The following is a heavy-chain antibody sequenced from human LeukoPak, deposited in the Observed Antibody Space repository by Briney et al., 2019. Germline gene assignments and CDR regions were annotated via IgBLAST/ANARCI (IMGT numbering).Heavy chain of an antibody. CDR3: ARADLPPLFVVVPAPLTNWFDP. V-gene: IGHV1-18*01. D-gene: IGHD2-2*01. CDR2: ISAYNGNT. J-gene: IGHJ5*02. CDR1: GYTFTSYG. Sequence: ASVKVSCKASGYTFTSYGISWVRQAPGQGLEWMGWISAYNGNTNYAQKLQGRVTMTTDTSTSTAYMELRSLRSDDTAVYYCARADLPPLFVVVPAPLTNWFDPWGQGTLVTVSS.